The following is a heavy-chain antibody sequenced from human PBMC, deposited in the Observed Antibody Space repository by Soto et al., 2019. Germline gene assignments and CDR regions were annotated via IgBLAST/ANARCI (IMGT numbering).Heavy chain of an antibody. D-gene: IGHD3-10*01. CDR3: ARGPPGENYYYMDV. V-gene: IGHV5-51*01. Sequence: WESLKVSCKGSGYSFTSYWIGCVRQMPGKGLEWMGIIYPGDSDTRYSPSFQGRVTMTRNTSISTAYMEVSSLRSEDTAVYYCARGPPGENYYYMDVWGKGTTVTVSS. CDR1: GYSFTSYW. CDR2: IYPGDSDT. J-gene: IGHJ6*03.